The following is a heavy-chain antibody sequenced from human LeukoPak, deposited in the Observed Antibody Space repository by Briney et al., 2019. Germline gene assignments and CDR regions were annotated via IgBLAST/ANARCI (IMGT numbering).Heavy chain of an antibody. CDR3: AGDPFCGGDCYQGGFGAFDI. CDR1: GFPFSHSS. D-gene: IGHD2-21*02. V-gene: IGHV3-7*01. Sequence: GGSLRLSCAASGFPFSHSSMTWVRQVPGKGLEWVANINQDGGANYVDSVKGRFTISRNNAGNSLFLHMSSLRAEDTAVYFCAGDPFCGGDCYQGGFGAFDIWGLGTMVIVSP. J-gene: IGHJ3*02. CDR2: INQDGGA.